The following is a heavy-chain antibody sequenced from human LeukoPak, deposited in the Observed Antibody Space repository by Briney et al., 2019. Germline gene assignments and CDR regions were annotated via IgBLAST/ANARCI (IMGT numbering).Heavy chain of an antibody. J-gene: IGHJ4*02. CDR1: VYTFCSYC. CDR3: ATGLGDDFDY. Sequence: GGSLRLSCAASVYTFCSYCMHWVRQAPCKGLEWVAVIWYDGSNKYYADSVKGRFTISRDNSKNTLYLQMNSLRAEDTAVYYCATGLGDDFDYWGQETLVTVSS. V-gene: IGHV3-33*01. D-gene: IGHD5-12*01. CDR2: IWYDGSNK.